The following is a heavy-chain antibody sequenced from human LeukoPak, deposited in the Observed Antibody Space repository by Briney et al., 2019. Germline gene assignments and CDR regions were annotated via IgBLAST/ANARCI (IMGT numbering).Heavy chain of an antibody. CDR2: INHSGST. J-gene: IGHJ4*02. CDR3: ASRSAVAGLDY. D-gene: IGHD6-19*01. CDR1: GGPFSGYY. V-gene: IGHV4-34*01. Sequence: SETLSLTCAVYGGPFSGYYWSWIRQPPGKGLEWIGEINHSGSTNYNPSLKSRVTISVDTSKNQFSLKLSSVTAADTAVYYCASRSAVAGLDYWGQGTLVTVSS.